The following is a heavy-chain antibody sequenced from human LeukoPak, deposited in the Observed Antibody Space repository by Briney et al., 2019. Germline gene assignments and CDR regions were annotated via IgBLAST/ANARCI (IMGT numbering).Heavy chain of an antibody. Sequence: HRASVKVSSKASGYTFTGYYMHWVRQAPGQGLEWMGWINPNSGGTNYAQKFQGRVTMTRDTSISTAYMELSRLRSDDTDVYYCAREYCSTTSCFPFDYWGQGTLVTVSS. CDR1: GYTFTGYY. CDR3: AREYCSTTSCFPFDY. J-gene: IGHJ4*02. CDR2: INPNSGGT. D-gene: IGHD2-2*01. V-gene: IGHV1-2*02.